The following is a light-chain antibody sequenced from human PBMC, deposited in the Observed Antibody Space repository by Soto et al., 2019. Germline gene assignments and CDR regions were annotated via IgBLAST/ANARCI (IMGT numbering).Light chain of an antibody. V-gene: IGKV3-20*01. CDR1: QSAPSSN. CDR2: DAS. J-gene: IGKJ5*01. Sequence: ETVLTQSPGTLSLSPGERVTLSCRTSQSAPSSNLAWYQQKPGQAPRLLIYDASNRATGIPARFSGSGSGTDFTLTISILEPEDFAVYYCQQYDNSPITFCHGTRLEIK. CDR3: QQYDNSPIT.